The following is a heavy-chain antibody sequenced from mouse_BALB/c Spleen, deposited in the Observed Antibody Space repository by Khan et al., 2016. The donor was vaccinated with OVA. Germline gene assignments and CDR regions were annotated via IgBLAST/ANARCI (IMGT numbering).Heavy chain of an antibody. D-gene: IGHD1-1*01. V-gene: IGHV5-6*01. Sequence: EVELVESGGDLVKPGGSLKLSCAASGFTFSTFAMSWVRQTPDKRLEWVATISTAGDYIYYPDSVKGRFTISRDNAKNTLYLQMSRLRSEDTAMYYCARHNYGPFAYWGQGTLVTVSA. CDR2: ISTAGDYI. J-gene: IGHJ3*01. CDR3: ARHNYGPFAY. CDR1: GFTFSTFA.